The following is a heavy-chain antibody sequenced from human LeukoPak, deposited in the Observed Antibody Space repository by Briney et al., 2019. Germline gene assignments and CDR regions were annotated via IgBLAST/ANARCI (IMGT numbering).Heavy chain of an antibody. V-gene: IGHV1-24*01. J-gene: IGHJ4*02. CDR2: FDPEDGET. CDR3: ATRGGGGEDY. CDR1: GYTLTELS. Sequence: ASVTVSCKVSGYTLTELSMHWVRQAPGKGLEWMGGFDPEDGETIYAQKFQGRVTLTEDTSTDTAYMELSSLRSEDTAVYYCATRGGGGEDYWGQGTLVTVSS. D-gene: IGHD2-21*01.